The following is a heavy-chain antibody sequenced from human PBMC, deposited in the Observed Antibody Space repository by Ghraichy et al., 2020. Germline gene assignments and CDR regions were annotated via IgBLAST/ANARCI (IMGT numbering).Heavy chain of an antibody. Sequence: GGSLRLSCAASGFSFSNYIMNWVRQAPGKGLEWVSHISSSSRTISYADYVKGRFTVSRDNAKNSLFLQMNSLRDEDTAVYYCARASRVVRFYYYDALDVWGQGTTVTVSS. CDR2: ISSSSRTI. V-gene: IGHV3-48*02. CDR1: GFSFSNYI. J-gene: IGHJ6*02. D-gene: IGHD4-23*01. CDR3: ARASRVVRFYYYDALDV.